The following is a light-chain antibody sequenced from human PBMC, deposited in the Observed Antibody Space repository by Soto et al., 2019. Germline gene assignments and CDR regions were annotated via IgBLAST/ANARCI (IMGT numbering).Light chain of an antibody. CDR3: QQSYSTPLT. CDR2: AAS. J-gene: IGKJ4*01. Sequence: DFQMTQSPSSLSASVGDRVTTTCRASQSISSYLNWYQQKPGKAPKLLIYAASSLQSGVPSRFSGSGSGTDFTLTISSLQPEDFATYYCQQSYSTPLTFGGGTKVDIK. V-gene: IGKV1-39*01. CDR1: QSISSY.